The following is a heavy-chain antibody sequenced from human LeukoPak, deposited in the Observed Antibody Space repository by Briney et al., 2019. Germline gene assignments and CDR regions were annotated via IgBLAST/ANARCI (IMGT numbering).Heavy chain of an antibody. CDR1: GFTFGSYG. J-gene: IGHJ3*01. CDR2: IRFDGSNK. D-gene: IGHD3-10*01. CDR3: AKDRYYGSGSLDH. Sequence: PGGSLRLSCVGSGFTFGSYGMHWVRQAPGKGLEGVAFIRFDGSNKFYSESVKGRFTISRDDSKNTLSLQMNSLRAEDTAVYFCAKDRYYGSGSLDHWGQGTMVTVSS. V-gene: IGHV3-30*02.